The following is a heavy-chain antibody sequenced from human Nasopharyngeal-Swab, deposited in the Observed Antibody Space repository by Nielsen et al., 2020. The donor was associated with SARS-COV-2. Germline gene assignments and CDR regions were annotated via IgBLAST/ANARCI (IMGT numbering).Heavy chain of an antibody. V-gene: IGHV1-3*01. D-gene: IGHD5-24*01. CDR3: ARDRAGGNGYFDY. Sequence: WVRQAPGQRLEWMGWINAGNGNTKYSQKFQGRVTITRDTSASTAYMELSSLRSEDTAVYYCARDRAGGNGYFDYWGQGTLATVSS. CDR2: INAGNGNT. J-gene: IGHJ4*02.